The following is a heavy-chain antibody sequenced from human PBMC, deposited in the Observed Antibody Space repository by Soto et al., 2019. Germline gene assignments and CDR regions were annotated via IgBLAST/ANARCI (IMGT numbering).Heavy chain of an antibody. V-gene: IGHV1-46*01. D-gene: IGHD3-22*01. Sequence: ASVKVSCKASGYTFTGYYMHWVRQAPGQGLEWMGIINPSGGGTSYAQKFQGRVTMTRDTSTSTVYMELSSLRSEDTAVYYCARDFAAYYYDSSGYSTDAFDIWGQGTMVTVSS. CDR2: INPSGGGT. J-gene: IGHJ3*02. CDR3: ARDFAAYYYDSSGYSTDAFDI. CDR1: GYTFTGYY.